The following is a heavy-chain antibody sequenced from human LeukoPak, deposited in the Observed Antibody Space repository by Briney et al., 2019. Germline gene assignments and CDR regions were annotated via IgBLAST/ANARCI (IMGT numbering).Heavy chain of an antibody. Sequence: GGSLRLSCAASGFTFSDRSINWVRQAPGKGLEWVAYISGSSNYINYADSVKGRFTISRDNSKNTLYLQMNSLRAEDTAVYYCANQQPSGSYYNLLDYWGQGTLVTVSS. CDR2: ISGSSNYI. J-gene: IGHJ4*02. D-gene: IGHD3-10*01. CDR3: ANQQPSGSYYNLLDY. V-gene: IGHV3-21*04. CDR1: GFTFSDRS.